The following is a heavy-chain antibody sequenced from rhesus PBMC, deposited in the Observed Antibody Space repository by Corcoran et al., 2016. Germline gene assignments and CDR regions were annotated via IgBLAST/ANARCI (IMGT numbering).Heavy chain of an antibody. CDR2: LLGMVGIP. J-gene: IGHJ5-2*02. CDR3: ASHIVVVFTGSSLDV. Sequence: QLQLQESGPGLVKPSETLSLTCAVPGGSISSNYWSWIRQPPGKGLVWIGRLLGMVGIPLSTPSLKRPVTISTDTTKNQFSLMLRSVPAAAAAVYYCASHIVVVFTGSSLDVWGRGVLVTVSS. CDR1: GGSISSNY. V-gene: IGHV4-173*01. D-gene: IGHD2-27*01.